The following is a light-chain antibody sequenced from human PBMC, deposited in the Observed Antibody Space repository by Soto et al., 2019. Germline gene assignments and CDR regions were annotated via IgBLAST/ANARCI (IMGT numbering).Light chain of an antibody. CDR1: SGYSTYK. CDR3: GADHGSGSDFAVI. Sequence: QPVLTQPPSASASLGASVTLTCTLSSGYSTYKVDWYQQRPGKGPRFVMRVGTRGIVGSKGDGIPDRFSVLGSGLNRYLTINNIQEEDESDYHCGADHGSGSDFAVIFGGGTKLTVL. J-gene: IGLJ2*01. V-gene: IGLV9-49*01. CDR2: VGTRGIVG.